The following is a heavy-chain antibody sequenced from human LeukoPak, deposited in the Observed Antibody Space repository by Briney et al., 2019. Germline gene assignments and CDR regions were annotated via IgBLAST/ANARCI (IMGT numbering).Heavy chain of an antibody. CDR2: ISYDGSNK. V-gene: IGHV3-30*18. CDR3: AKRRYEGSGSYGLDV. J-gene: IGHJ6*02. D-gene: IGHD3-10*01. CDR1: GFTFSSYG. Sequence: GGSLRLSCAASGFTFSSYGMHWVRQAPGKGLEWVAVISYDGSNKYYADSVKGRFTISRDNSKNTLYLQMNSLRAEDTAVYYCAKRRYEGSGSYGLDVWGQGTTVTVSS.